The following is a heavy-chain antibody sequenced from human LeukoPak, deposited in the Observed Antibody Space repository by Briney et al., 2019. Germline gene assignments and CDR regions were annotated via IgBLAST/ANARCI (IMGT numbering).Heavy chain of an antibody. CDR2: ISAYNGNT. CDR3: ARGQYSSSFLYFDY. J-gene: IGHJ4*02. CDR1: GYTFTNYG. D-gene: IGHD6-6*01. Sequence: ASVKVSCKASGYTFTNYGISWVRQAPGQGLEWMGWISAYNGNTNYAQKLQGRVTMTTDTSTSTAYMELRSLRSDDTAVYYCARGQYSSSFLYFDYWGQGTLVTVSS. V-gene: IGHV1-18*01.